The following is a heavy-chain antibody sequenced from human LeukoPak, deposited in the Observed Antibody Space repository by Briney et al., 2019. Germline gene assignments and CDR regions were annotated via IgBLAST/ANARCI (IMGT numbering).Heavy chain of an antibody. V-gene: IGHV3-30*04. D-gene: IGHD6-19*01. CDR3: ARDEAGPFDY. J-gene: IGHJ4*02. Sequence: GRSLRLSCAASGFTFSSYAMHWVRQAPGKGLEWVAVISYDGSNKYYADSVKGRFTISRDNSKNTLYLQMNSLRAEDTAVYYRARDEAGPFDYWGQGTLVTVSS. CDR2: ISYDGSNK. CDR1: GFTFSSYA.